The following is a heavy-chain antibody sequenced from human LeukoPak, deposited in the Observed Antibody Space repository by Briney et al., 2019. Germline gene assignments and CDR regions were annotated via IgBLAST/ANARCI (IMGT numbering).Heavy chain of an antibody. CDR2: INPSSGGT. CDR3: ARFLYGDLDY. CDR1: GYTFTGYY. D-gene: IGHD4-17*01. V-gene: IGHV1-2*02. J-gene: IGHJ4*02. Sequence: ASVKVSCKASGYTFTGYYMHWVRQAPGQGLEWMGWINPSSGGTSYAQKFQGRGTMTRDTSISTAYMELSRLRSDDTAVYSCARFLYGDLDYWGQGTLVTVSS.